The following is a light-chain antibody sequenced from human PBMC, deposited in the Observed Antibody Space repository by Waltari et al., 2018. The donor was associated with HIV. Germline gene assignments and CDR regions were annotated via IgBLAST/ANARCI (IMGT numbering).Light chain of an antibody. J-gene: IGLJ3*02. CDR1: SSAVGGYNY. V-gene: IGLV2-14*01. CDR2: EVS. Sequence: QSALTQPASVSGSPGQSIPISCTGPSSAVGGYNYVSWYQQHPGKAPKLMIYEVSNRPSGVSNRFSGSKSGNTASLTISGLQAEDEADYYCSSYTSSSTLNWVFGGGTKLTVL. CDR3: SSYTSSSTLNWV.